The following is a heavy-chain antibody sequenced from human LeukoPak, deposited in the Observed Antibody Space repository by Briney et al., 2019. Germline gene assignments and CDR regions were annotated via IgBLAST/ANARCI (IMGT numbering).Heavy chain of an antibody. CDR2: IKHDGSDK. D-gene: IGHD3-10*01. J-gene: IGHJ4*02. CDR1: GFTFSSYW. V-gene: IGHV3-7*01. Sequence: GGSLRLSCAASGFTFSSYWMSWVRQAPGKGLEWVANIKHDGSDKYYVDSVKGRFTISRGNAKNSLYLQMNSLRAEDTAMYYCARDLWFGEFPYYFDQWGQGTLVTVSS. CDR3: ARDLWFGEFPYYFDQ.